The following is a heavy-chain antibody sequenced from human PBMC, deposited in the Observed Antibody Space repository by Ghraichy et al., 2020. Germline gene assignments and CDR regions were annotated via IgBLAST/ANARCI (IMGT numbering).Heavy chain of an antibody. Sequence: GGSLRLSCAASGLTFSHAWMTWVRQGPGERLEWVGHIRSHPDGGTTDYAAAVKGRFTISRDDSKDTIYLQMDSLKTEDTALYYCTKDVPFTGGGTMLYWGQGTPVIVSS. D-gene: IGHD3-16*01. J-gene: IGHJ4*02. CDR1: GLTFSHAW. CDR3: TKDVPFTGGGTMLY. V-gene: IGHV3-15*01. CDR2: IRSHPDGGTT.